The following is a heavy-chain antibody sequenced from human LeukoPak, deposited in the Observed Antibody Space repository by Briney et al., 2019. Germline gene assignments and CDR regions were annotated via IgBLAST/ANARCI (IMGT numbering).Heavy chain of an antibody. D-gene: IGHD3-3*01. CDR2: ISGSSGHT. CDR3: AKVGFSEMEWLLYSDR. Sequence: GGSLRLSCAASGFRFSDAWMSWVRQAPGKGLEWVSAISGSSGHTYYADSVKGRFTISRDNSKNTLYLQMNSLRAEDTAVYYCAKVGFSEMEWLLYSDRWGQGTLVTVSS. V-gene: IGHV3-23*01. J-gene: IGHJ5*02. CDR1: GFRFSDAW.